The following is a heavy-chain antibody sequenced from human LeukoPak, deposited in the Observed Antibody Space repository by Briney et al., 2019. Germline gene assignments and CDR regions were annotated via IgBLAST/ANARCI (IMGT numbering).Heavy chain of an antibody. CDR1: GYTFTSYY. CDR2: VKPNGGST. Sequence: ASVKVSCKASGYTFTSYYMHWVRQAPGQGLEWMGMVKPNGGSTLYAQKFQGRVTVTRDTSTSTVYMELRRLRSEDTAVYCCVREDPNTYFFDFWGQGTLVTVSS. V-gene: IGHV1-46*01. D-gene: IGHD3-16*01. CDR3: VREDPNTYFFDF. J-gene: IGHJ4*02.